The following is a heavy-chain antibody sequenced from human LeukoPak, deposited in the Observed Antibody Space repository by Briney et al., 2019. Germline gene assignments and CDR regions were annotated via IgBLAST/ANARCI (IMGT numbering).Heavy chain of an antibody. CDR3: ATDFVVVLAAMGSSGFDP. Sequence: GASVKVSCKVSGYTLTESSMPWVRQAPGKGLEWMGGFDHEDGETIYAQKFQGRVTMTEDTSTDTAYMDLSSLRSEDTAVYYCATDFVVVLAAMGSSGFDPWGQGTLVTVSS. CDR1: GYTLTESS. D-gene: IGHD2-2*01. V-gene: IGHV1-24*01. CDR2: FDHEDGET. J-gene: IGHJ5*02.